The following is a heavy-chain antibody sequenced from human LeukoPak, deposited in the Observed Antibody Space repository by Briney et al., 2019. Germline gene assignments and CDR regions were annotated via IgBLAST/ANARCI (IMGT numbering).Heavy chain of an antibody. CDR3: ARSRGIVGAMDV. J-gene: IGHJ6*04. CDR1: GYTFTGYY. CDR2: MNPHSGNI. V-gene: IGHV1-8*02. Sequence: ASVKVSCKASGYTFTGYYMHWVRQAPGQGLEWMGWMNPHSGNIGQAQNFQGRVTMTWNTSISTAYMELSSLRSEDTAVYYCARSRGIVGAMDVWGKGTTVTISS. D-gene: IGHD1-26*01.